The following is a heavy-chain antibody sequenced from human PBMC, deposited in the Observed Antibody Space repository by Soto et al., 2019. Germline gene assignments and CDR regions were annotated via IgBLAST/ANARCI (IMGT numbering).Heavy chain of an antibody. J-gene: IGHJ4*02. CDR1: GGSISSYY. Sequence: ETLSLTCTVSGGSISSYYWSWIRQPPGKGLEWIGYIYYSGSTNYNPSLKSRVTISVDTSKNQFSLKLSSVTAADTAVYYCASGQWLVHFFDYWGQGTLVTVSS. CDR3: ASGQWLVHFFDY. D-gene: IGHD6-19*01. CDR2: IYYSGST. V-gene: IGHV4-59*01.